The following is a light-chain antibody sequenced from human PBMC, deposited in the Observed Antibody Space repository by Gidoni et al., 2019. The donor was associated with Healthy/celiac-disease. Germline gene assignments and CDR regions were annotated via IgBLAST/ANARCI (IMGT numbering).Light chain of an antibody. V-gene: IGKV1-8*01. CDR3: QQYYSYPRS. CDR2: AES. CDR1: QGISSY. J-gene: IGKJ2*03. Sequence: AIRMTQSPSSFSASTGDRVTITCRASQGISSYLAWYQQTPGKAPKLLIYAESTLQSGVPSRFSGSGSGTDFTLTISCLQSEDFATYYCQQYYSYPRSFGQGTKLEIK.